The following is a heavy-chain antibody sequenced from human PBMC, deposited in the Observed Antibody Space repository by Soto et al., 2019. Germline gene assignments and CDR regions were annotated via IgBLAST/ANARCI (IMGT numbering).Heavy chain of an antibody. CDR1: GYTFTSYG. CDR2: ISAYNGNT. J-gene: IGHJ4*02. CDR3: ARDTGRRRYSGYDSESGY. Sequence: QVQLLQSGAEVKKPGASVKVSCKASGYTFTSYGISWVRQAPGQGLEWMGWISAYNGNTNYAQTLQGRGIMTTDTSTSTAYMERRSRRWDGTAGWCGARDTGRRRYSGYDSESGYWGQETLVTVSS. V-gene: IGHV1-18*01. D-gene: IGHD5-12*01.